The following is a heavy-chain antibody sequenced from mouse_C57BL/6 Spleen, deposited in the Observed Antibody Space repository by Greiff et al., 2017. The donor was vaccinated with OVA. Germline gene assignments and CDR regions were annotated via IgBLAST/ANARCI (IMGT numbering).Heavy chain of an antibody. J-gene: IGHJ1*03. CDR2: IDPSDSYT. CDR3: ARSGLGNYDWYFDV. CDR1: GYTFTSYW. D-gene: IGHD2-1*01. V-gene: IGHV1-69*01. Sequence: QVQLQQPGAELVMPGASVKLSCKASGYTFTSYWMHWVKQRPGQGLEWIGEIDPSDSYTNYNQKFKGKSTLTVDKSSSTAYMQLSSLTSEDSAVYYCARSGLGNYDWYFDVWGTGTTVTVSS.